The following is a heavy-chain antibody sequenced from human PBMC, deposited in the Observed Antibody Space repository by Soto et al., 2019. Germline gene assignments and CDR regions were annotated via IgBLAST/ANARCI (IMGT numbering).Heavy chain of an antibody. J-gene: IGHJ4*02. CDR3: ATGPPTGGWFGELLPKGLDY. CDR1: GYTLTELS. V-gene: IGHV1-24*01. Sequence: ASVKVSCKVSGYTLTELSMHWVRQAPGKGLEWMGGFDPEDGETIYAQKFQGRVTMTEDTSTDTAYMELSSLRSEDTAVYYFATGPPTGGWFGELLPKGLDYWGQGTLVTVSS. CDR2: FDPEDGET. D-gene: IGHD3-10*01.